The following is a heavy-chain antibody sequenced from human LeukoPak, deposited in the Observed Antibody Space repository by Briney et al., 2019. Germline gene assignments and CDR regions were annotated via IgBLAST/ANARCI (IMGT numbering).Heavy chain of an antibody. V-gene: IGHV4-4*07. CDR2: IYTSGST. J-gene: IGHJ4*02. D-gene: IGHD2-2*02. CDR3: ARELLYRPFFGY. Sequence: SETLSLTCTVSGGSSSSYYWSWIRQPAGKGLEWIGRIYTSGSTNYNPSLTSRVTMSVDTSKNQFSLKLSSVTAADTAVYYCARELLYRPFFGYWGQGTLVTVSS. CDR1: GGSSSSYY.